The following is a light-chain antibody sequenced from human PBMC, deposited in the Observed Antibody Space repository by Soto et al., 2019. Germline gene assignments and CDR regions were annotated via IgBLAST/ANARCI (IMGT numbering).Light chain of an antibody. Sequence: DIPVTQSPSTLSASVGDRVTITCRASQSISSSLAWYHQKPGTAPKLLIYDASILERGAPSRFSGSGSATEFTLNTGCLQPDEFAAYYWQQYGGCSRTFGQGTKV. J-gene: IGKJ1*01. V-gene: IGKV1-5*01. CDR3: QQYGGCSRT. CDR2: DAS. CDR1: QSISSS.